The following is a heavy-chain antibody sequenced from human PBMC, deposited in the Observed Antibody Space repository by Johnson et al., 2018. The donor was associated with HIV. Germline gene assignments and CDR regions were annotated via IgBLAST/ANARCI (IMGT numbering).Heavy chain of an antibody. Sequence: VQLVESGGGLVQPGGSLRLSCAASGFTFSDHYMDWVRQAPGKGLDYVSAISSNGGKTYYANSVQGRFTISRDNSKNTLYLQMGRLRGEDKAVYYCARERVHDKSALDAFDIWGQGTMVTVSS. V-gene: IGHV3-64*01. J-gene: IGHJ3*02. D-gene: IGHD1-1*01. CDR3: ARERVHDKSALDAFDI. CDR2: ISSNGGKT. CDR1: GFTFSDHY.